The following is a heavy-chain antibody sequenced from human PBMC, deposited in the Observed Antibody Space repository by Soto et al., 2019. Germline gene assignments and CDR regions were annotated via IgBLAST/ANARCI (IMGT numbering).Heavy chain of an antibody. CDR2: IKQDGSEK. Sequence: GGSLRLSCAASGFTFSSYWMSWVRQAPGKGLEWVANIKQDGSEKYYVDSVKGRFTISRDNAKNSLYLQMNSLRAEDAAVYYCARGGGAPPFDYWGQGTLVTVSS. D-gene: IGHD1-26*01. V-gene: IGHV3-7*01. CDR1: GFTFSSYW. J-gene: IGHJ4*02. CDR3: ARGGGAPPFDY.